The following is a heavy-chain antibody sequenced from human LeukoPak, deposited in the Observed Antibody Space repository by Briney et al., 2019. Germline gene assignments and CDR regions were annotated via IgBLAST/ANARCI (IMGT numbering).Heavy chain of an antibody. V-gene: IGHV3-23*01. D-gene: IGHD4-17*01. CDR3: AKPPGVTTNY. CDR2: ISGSGGST. J-gene: IGHJ4*02. Sequence: GGSLRLSCAASGFTFSSYAMRWVRQAPGKGLEWVSAISGSGGSTYYADSVKGRCTISRYNSKNTLYLQMNSLRAEDTAVYYCAKPPGVTTNYWGQGTLVTVSS. CDR1: GFTFSSYA.